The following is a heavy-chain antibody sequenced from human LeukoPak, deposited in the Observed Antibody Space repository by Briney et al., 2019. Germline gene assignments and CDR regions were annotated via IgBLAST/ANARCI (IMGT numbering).Heavy chain of an antibody. CDR1: GGSISSSSSY. D-gene: IGHD6-13*01. Sequence: PSETLSLTCTVCGGSISSSSSYWAWIRRPPGKGLEWIGSIYYSGSTSYNPSLKSRVTISVDTSKNQFSLRLSSVTAADTAVYYCARNRSDSMAAAGTAFDIWGQGTMVTVSS. CDR2: IYYSGST. V-gene: IGHV4-39*01. CDR3: ARNRSDSMAAAGTAFDI. J-gene: IGHJ3*02.